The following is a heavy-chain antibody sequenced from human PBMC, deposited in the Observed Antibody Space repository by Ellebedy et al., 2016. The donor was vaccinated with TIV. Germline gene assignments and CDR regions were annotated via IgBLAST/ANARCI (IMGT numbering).Heavy chain of an antibody. V-gene: IGHV3-7*01. D-gene: IGHD2-2*02. CDR2: IKQDGSET. J-gene: IGHJ4*02. Sequence: GESLKISCAASGFTFSNYGMSWVRQAPGKGLEWVANIKQDGSETYYVDSVKGRFTISRDNAKNSLYLQMNSLRADDTAVYYCARSPYTGYSDLGFDYWGQGSLVTVSS. CDR3: ARSPYTGYSDLGFDY. CDR1: GFTFSNYG.